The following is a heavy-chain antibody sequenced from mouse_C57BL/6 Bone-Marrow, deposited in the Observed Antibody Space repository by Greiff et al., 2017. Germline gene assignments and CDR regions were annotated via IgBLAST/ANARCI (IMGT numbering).Heavy chain of an antibody. CDR2: IYPSDSET. V-gene: IGHV1-52*01. Sequence: QVQLKQPGAELVRPGSSVKLSCKASGYTFTSYWMHWVKQRPIQGLEWIGNIYPSDSETHYNQKFKDKATLTVDKSSSTAYMQLSSLTSEDSAVYYCARDSDGSSLAWFAYWGQGTLVTVSA. J-gene: IGHJ3*01. CDR1: GYTFTSYW. CDR3: ARDSDGSSLAWFAY. D-gene: IGHD1-1*01.